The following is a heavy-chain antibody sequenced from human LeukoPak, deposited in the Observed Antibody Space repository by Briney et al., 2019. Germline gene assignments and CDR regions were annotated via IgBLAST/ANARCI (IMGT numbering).Heavy chain of an antibody. CDR3: AKASSNYFYSFEY. CDR2: ISYDATNK. J-gene: IGHJ4*02. Sequence: GGSLRLSCAASGFTFSSSDMHWVRQAPGKGLEWVAVISYDATNKYYADSVKGRFTLSRDNSKNTLYLQTNTLRDEDTAVHYCAKASSNYFYSFEYWGQGTLVTVSS. V-gene: IGHV3-30*18. D-gene: IGHD2/OR15-2a*01. CDR1: GFTFSSSD.